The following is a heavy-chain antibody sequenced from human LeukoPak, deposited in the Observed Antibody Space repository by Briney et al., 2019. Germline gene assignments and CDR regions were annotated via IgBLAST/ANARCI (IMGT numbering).Heavy chain of an antibody. J-gene: IGHJ4*02. CDR2: IYYSGST. CDR1: GGSISSGDYY. Sequence: NPSETLSLTCTVSGGSISSGDYYWSWIRQPPGKGLEWIGYIYYSGSTYYNPSLKSRVTISVDTSKNQFSLKLSSVTAADTAVYYCAREEAGTTTTLPLNYWGQGTLVTVSS. D-gene: IGHD1-7*01. V-gene: IGHV4-30-4*08. CDR3: AREEAGTTTTLPLNY.